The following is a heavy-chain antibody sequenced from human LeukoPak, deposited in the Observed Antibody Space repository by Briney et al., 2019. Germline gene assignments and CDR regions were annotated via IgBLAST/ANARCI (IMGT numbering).Heavy chain of an antibody. J-gene: IGHJ4*02. CDR1: GFTFSSYS. D-gene: IGHD6-13*01. V-gene: IGHV3-21*01. CDR2: ISSSSSYI. Sequence: PGGSLRLSCAAYGFTFSSYSMNWVRQAPGKGLEWVSSISSSSSYIYCADSVKGRFTISRDNAKNSLYLQMNSLRAEDTAVYYCARAAAEGYFDYWGQGTLVTVSS. CDR3: ARAAAEGYFDY.